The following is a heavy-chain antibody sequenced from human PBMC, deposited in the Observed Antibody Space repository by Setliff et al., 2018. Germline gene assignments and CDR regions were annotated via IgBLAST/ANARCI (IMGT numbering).Heavy chain of an antibody. CDR3: AKEYVVISFVRNTHQHYGMDV. Sequence: SETLSLTCSVSGASLSSGSYYWSWIRQSAGKGPEWIGHIYTNGATNYSPSLKSRVSISADTSKNVLHLRLTSVTAADTAVYYCAKEYVVISFVRNTHQHYGMDVWGQGTTVTVSS. CDR1: GASLSSGSYY. CDR2: IYTNGAT. J-gene: IGHJ6*02. V-gene: IGHV4-61*09. D-gene: IGHD2-21*01.